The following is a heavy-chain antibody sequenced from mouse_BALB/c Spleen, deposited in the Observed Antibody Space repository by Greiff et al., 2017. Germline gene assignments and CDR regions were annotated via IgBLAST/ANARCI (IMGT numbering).Heavy chain of an antibody. CDR3: ARGGIYFDY. V-gene: IGHV2-6-7*01. D-gene: IGHD1-1*02. Sequence: VKLVESGPGLVAPSQSLSITCTVSGFSLTGYGVNWVRQPPGKGLEWLGMIWGDGSTDYNSALKSRLSISKDNSKSQVFLKMNSLQTDDPTKYYCARGGIYFDYWGQGTSLTVSS. CDR2: IWGDGST. J-gene: IGHJ2*02. CDR1: GFSLTGYG.